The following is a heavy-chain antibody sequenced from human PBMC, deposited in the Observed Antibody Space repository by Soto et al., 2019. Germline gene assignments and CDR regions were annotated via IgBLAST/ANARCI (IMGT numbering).Heavy chain of an antibody. CDR2: ISSSSSTI. J-gene: IGHJ1*01. V-gene: IGHV3-48*02. CDR3: ARANLYYYDSSGQPFQH. CDR1: GFTFSSDS. D-gene: IGHD3-22*01. Sequence: EVQLVESGGGLVQPGGSLRLSCAASGFTFSSDSMNWVRQAPGKGLEWVSYISSSSSTIYYADSVKGRFTISRDNAKNSLYLQMNSLRDEDTAVYYCARANLYYYDSSGQPFQHWGQGTLVTVSS.